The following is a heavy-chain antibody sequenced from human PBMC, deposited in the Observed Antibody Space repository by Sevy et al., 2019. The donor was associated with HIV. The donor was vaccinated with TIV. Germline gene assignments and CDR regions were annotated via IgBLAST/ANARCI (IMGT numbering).Heavy chain of an antibody. CDR3: AHSFVNGSSWYSPCFDY. CDR1: GFSLSTSGVG. CDR2: IYWNDDK. J-gene: IGHJ4*02. Sequence: SGPTLVNPTQTLTLTCTFSGFSLSTSGVGVGWIRQPPGKALEWLALIYWNDDKRYSPSLKSRLTITKDTSKNQVVLTMTNMDPVDTATYYCAHSFVNGSSWYSPCFDYWGQGTLVTVSS. V-gene: IGHV2-5*01. D-gene: IGHD6-13*01.